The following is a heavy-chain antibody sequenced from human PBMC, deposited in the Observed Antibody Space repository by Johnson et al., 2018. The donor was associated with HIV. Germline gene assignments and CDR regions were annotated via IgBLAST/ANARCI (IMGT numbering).Heavy chain of an antibody. V-gene: IGHV3-13*01. Sequence: VQPVESGGGLVQPGGSLRLSCAASGFTFSSYDMHWVRHASAKGLECVSAIGTAGDTYYADSVKGRFTISRDNSKNTLYLQMNSLRAEDTAVYYCAKEGRGGAFDIWGQGTMVTVSS. CDR3: AKEGRGGAFDI. CDR2: IGTAGDT. CDR1: GFTFSSYD. J-gene: IGHJ3*02. D-gene: IGHD2-15*01.